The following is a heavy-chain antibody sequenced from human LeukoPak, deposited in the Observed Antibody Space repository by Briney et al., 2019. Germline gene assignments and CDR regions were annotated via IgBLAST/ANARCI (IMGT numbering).Heavy chain of an antibody. Sequence: SETLSLTCTVSGDSISSESYFWSWIRQPAGKGLEWIGRIQSTGSTNHNPSLKSRVTISRDTSKNQFSLKVTSVTAADTAVYYCAKGAGPPWFDPWGQGTLVTVSS. J-gene: IGHJ5*02. D-gene: IGHD6-19*01. CDR1: GDSISSESYF. V-gene: IGHV4-61*02. CDR2: IQSTGST. CDR3: AKGAGPPWFDP.